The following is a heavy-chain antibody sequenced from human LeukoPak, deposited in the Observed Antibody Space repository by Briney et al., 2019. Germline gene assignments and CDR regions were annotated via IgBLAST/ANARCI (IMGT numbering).Heavy chain of an antibody. CDR2: MSYSGHS. Sequence: SETLSLTCTVSGGSISSNYCSWIRQSPGKGLEWIAYMSYSGHSNSNPSLRSRVTTSVDTSKNQFSLRLNTGTAADTAVYYCATIVRGGASFDIWGRGTMVTVSS. D-gene: IGHD1-26*01. J-gene: IGHJ3*02. V-gene: IGHV4-59*01. CDR3: ATIVRGGASFDI. CDR1: GGSISSNY.